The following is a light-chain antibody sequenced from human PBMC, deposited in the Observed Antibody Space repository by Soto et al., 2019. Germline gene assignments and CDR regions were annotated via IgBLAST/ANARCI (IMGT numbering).Light chain of an antibody. CDR3: QQYSTYPLT. V-gene: IGKV1-5*01. CDR1: QSITTF. Sequence: DIQMTQSPSTLSGSIGDRVTITCRASQSITTFLAWYQQKPGKAPQILIYDASKLEPGVPSRLSGGGSGTEFTLTISSLQPDDFATCYCQQYSTYPLTVGGGTKVDIK. J-gene: IGKJ4*01. CDR2: DAS.